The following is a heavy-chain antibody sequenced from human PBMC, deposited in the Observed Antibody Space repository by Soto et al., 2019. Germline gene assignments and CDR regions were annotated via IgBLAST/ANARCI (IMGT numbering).Heavy chain of an antibody. CDR1: GGTFSSYA. CDR2: IIPIFGTA. J-gene: IGHJ6*02. D-gene: IGHD2-8*01. V-gene: IGHV1-69*13. Sequence: GASVKVSCKASGGTFSSYAISWVRQAPGQGLEWMGGIIPIFGTANYAQKFQGRVTITADESTSTAYMELSSLRSEDTAVYYCAREYCTNGVVYNVQDYYYDIVSWGQGPTVTVS. CDR3: AREYCTNGVVYNVQDYYYDIVS.